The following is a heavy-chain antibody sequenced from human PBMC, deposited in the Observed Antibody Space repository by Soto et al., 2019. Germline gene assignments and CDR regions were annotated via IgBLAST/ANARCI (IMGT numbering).Heavy chain of an antibody. Sequence: QVQLQESGPGLVKPSGTLSLTCAVSGGSINSNNWWSWVRQPPGKGLEWIGEIYHSGSTHYNPSLKRRDTISVDKSKNQFSLKLSSVTAADTAVYYCARVYSGDYHYFDYWGQGTLVTVSS. CDR2: IYHSGST. V-gene: IGHV4-4*02. J-gene: IGHJ4*02. CDR1: GGSINSNNW. CDR3: ARVYSGDYHYFDY. D-gene: IGHD1-26*01.